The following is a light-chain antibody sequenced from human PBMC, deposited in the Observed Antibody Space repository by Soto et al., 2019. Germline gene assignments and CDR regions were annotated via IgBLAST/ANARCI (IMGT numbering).Light chain of an antibody. Sequence: QSVLAHPPAGSGPPSQRFTISCTWGSANIGTGYDVHWYQQVPGTAPKLLIYGNNNRPSGIPDRFSGSKSDTSASLAIAGLQAEDEADYYCQSYDSGLTTYVFGTGTKLTVL. CDR2: GNN. J-gene: IGLJ1*01. CDR3: QSYDSGLTTYV. V-gene: IGLV1-40*01. CDR1: SANIGTGYD.